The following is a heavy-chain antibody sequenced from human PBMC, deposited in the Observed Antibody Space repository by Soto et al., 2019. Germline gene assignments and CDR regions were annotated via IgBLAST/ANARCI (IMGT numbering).Heavy chain of an antibody. CDR1: GLTADDYA. Sequence: EVQLVESGGGLVQPGRSLRLSCVASGLTADDYALHWVRQAPGKGLEWVSGISSNSDTIHYADSVKGRFTISRDNAKNSLFLQSNSLRPEDTAVYYCAKYMKWGGMTTIHYFDSWGQGTLVTVSS. CDR3: AKYMKWGGMTTIHYFDS. J-gene: IGHJ4*02. CDR2: ISSNSDTI. D-gene: IGHD4-17*01. V-gene: IGHV3-9*02.